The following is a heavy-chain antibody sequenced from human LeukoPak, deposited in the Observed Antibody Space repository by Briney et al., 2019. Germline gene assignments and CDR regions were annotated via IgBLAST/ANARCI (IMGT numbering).Heavy chain of an antibody. CDR3: ASARALYGYSGYDEPYFDY. V-gene: IGHV3-30*03. CDR1: GFTFSSYG. CDR2: ISSDGSNK. J-gene: IGHJ4*02. D-gene: IGHD5-12*01. Sequence: EGSLRLSCAASGFTFSSYGLHWVRQAQGKGLEWVALISSDGSNKYYTDSVKGRFTISRDNSKNTLYLQMNSLRAEDTAVYYCASARALYGYSGYDEPYFDYWGKGTLVTVSS.